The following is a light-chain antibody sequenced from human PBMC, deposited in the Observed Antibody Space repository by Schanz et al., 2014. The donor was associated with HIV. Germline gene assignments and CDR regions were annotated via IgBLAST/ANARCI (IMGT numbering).Light chain of an antibody. CDR2: AAS. V-gene: IGKV1-17*01. CDR1: QGIGNE. J-gene: IGKJ2*03. Sequence: DIQMTQSPSSLSASVGDTVTITCRASQGIGNELGWYQQKSGKAPKRLIYAASFLQSEVPSRFIGSGSGTEFTLTISSLQPDDFATYYCQQYDKYSYSFGQGTKLEI. CDR3: QQYDKYSYS.